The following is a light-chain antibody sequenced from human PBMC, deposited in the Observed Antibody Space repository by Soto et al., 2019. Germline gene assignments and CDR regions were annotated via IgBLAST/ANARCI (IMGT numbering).Light chain of an antibody. Sequence: DIQMTQSPSSLSASVGDRVTITCRASQGIRKDLAWYQQKPGKAPKRLIYDASHLQSGVPLRFSGSGSGTEFTLTISSLQPEDFASYYCLQHNSFPWTFGPGTKVEIK. CDR1: QGIRKD. CDR3: LQHNSFPWT. J-gene: IGKJ1*01. V-gene: IGKV1-17*01. CDR2: DAS.